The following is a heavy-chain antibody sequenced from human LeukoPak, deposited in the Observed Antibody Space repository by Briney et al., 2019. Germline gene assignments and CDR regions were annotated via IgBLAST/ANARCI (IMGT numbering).Heavy chain of an antibody. CDR2: IYYSGST. CDR3: ARGNNEVEMGD. J-gene: IGHJ4*02. Sequence: PSETLSLTCTVSGGSISSYYWSWIRQPPGKGLEWIGYIYYSGSTNYNPSLKSRVTISVDTSKNQFSLKLSSVTAADTAVYYCARGNNEVEMGDWGQGTLVTVSS. D-gene: IGHD5-24*01. CDR1: GGSISSYY. V-gene: IGHV4-59*12.